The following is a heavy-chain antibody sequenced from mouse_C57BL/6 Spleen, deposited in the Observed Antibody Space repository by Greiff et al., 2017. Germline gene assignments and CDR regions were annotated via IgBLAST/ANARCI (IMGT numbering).Heavy chain of an antibody. D-gene: IGHD4-1*01. J-gene: IGHJ2*01. V-gene: IGHV1-82*01. Sequence: VKLQESGPELVKPGASVKISCKASGYAFSSSWMNWVKQRPGKGLEWIGRIYPGDGDTNYNGKFKGKATLTADKSSSTAYMQLSSLTSEDSAVYFCARSKELGPYFDYWGQGTTLTVSS. CDR1: GYAFSSSW. CDR3: ARSKELGPYFDY. CDR2: IYPGDGDT.